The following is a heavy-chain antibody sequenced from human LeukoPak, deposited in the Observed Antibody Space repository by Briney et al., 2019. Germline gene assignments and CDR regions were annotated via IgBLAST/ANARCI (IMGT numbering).Heavy chain of an antibody. J-gene: IGHJ4*02. CDR2: IWYGGSNK. Sequence: GGSLRLSCAASGFTFSSYGMHWVRQAPGKGLEWVAVIWYGGSNKYYADSVKGRFTISRDNSKNTLYLQMNSLKTEDTAVYYCTTEGSGCLDCWGQGTLVTVSS. D-gene: IGHD6-19*01. CDR3: TTEGSGCLDC. CDR1: GFTFSSYG. V-gene: IGHV3-33*08.